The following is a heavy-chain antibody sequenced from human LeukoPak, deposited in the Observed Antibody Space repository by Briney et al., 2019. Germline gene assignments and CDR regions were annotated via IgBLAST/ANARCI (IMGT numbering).Heavy chain of an antibody. V-gene: IGHV4-4*02. CDR3: ARVNINNWHSCDY. Sequence: SGTLSLTCAVSGGSISSNNWWGWVRQPPGKGLEWIGEIYHSGSPNYNPSLKSRVTISVDKSRNHYSLNLSSVTAADTAVYYCARVNINNWHSCDYWGQGTLVTVSS. CDR2: IYHSGSP. D-gene: IGHD1-1*01. CDR1: GGSISSNNW. J-gene: IGHJ4*02.